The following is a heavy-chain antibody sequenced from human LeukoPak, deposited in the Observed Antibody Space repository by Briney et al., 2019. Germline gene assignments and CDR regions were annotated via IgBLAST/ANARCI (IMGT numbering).Heavy chain of an antibody. CDR3: ARVSAINAFDI. V-gene: IGHV4-61*02. Sequence: SETLSLTCTVSGGSISSGSHHWNWIRQPAGKGLEWIGRIYTSRSTNYNPSLKSRVTISLDTSKNQFSLKLSSVTAADTAIYYCARVSAINAFDIWGQGAMVTVSS. J-gene: IGHJ3*02. CDR1: GGSISSGSHH. CDR2: IYTSRST.